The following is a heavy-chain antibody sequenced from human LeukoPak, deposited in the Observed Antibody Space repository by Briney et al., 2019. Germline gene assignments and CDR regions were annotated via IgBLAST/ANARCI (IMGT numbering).Heavy chain of an antibody. D-gene: IGHD6-19*01. CDR1: GGSFSGYY. Sequence: SETLSLTRAVYGGSFSGYYWSWIRQPPGKGLEWIGEINHSGSTNYNPSLKSRVTISVDTSKNQFSLKLSSVTAADTAVYYCARLSPHSSGFFYWGQGTLVTVSS. CDR2: INHSGST. V-gene: IGHV4-34*01. J-gene: IGHJ4*02. CDR3: ARLSPHSSGFFY.